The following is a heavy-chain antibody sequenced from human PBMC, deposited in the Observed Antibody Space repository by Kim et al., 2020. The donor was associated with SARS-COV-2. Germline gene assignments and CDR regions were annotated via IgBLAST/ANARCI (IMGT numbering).Heavy chain of an antibody. CDR1: GGSFSGYY. CDR2: INHSGST. V-gene: IGHV4-34*01. Sequence: SETLSLTCAVYGGSFSGYYWSWIRQPPGKGLEWIGEINHSGSTNYNPSLKSRVTISVDTSKNRFSLKLSSVTAADTAVYYCARRVGYYYDSTHAFDIWGQGTMVTVSS. J-gene: IGHJ3*02. D-gene: IGHD3-22*01. CDR3: ARRVGYYYDSTHAFDI.